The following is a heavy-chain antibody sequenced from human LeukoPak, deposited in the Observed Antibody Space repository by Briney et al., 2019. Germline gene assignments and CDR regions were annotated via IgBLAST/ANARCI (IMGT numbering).Heavy chain of an antibody. CDR1: GDSISNYY. D-gene: IGHD1-1*01. V-gene: IGHV4-4*07. CDR2: IYTSGST. Sequence: SETLSLTCAVSGDSISNYYWGWIRQPAWMGLEWIGRIYTSGSTDYNPSLKSRVTVSVDTSKNQFSLKLSSVTAADTAVYFCARESRLFPGDGYYLDHWGQGALVTVSS. CDR3: ARESRLFPGDGYYLDH. J-gene: IGHJ4*02.